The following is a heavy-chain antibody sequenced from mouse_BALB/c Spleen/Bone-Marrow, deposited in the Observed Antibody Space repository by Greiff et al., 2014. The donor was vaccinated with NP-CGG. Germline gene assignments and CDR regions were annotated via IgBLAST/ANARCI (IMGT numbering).Heavy chain of an antibody. Sequence: EVKLMESGGGLVQPGGSLRLSCATCGFTFTDYYMSWVRQPPGKALEWLGFIRNKAMGYTSEYSASVKGRFTISRDNSQSILCLQMNTLRAEDGATYYCARDINYDIYWYFDVWGAGTTVTVSS. CDR2: IRNKAMGYTS. CDR3: ARDINYDIYWYFDV. V-gene: IGHV7-3*02. CDR1: GFTFTDYY. J-gene: IGHJ1*01. D-gene: IGHD2-4*01.